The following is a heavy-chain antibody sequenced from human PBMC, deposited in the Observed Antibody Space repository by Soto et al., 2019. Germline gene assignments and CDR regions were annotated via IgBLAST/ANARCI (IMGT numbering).Heavy chain of an antibody. D-gene: IGHD3-22*01. V-gene: IGHV1-3*01. CDR1: GYTFTSYA. CDR2: INAGNGNT. Sequence: ASVKVSCKASGYTFTSYAMHWLRQAPGQRLEWMGWINAGNGNTKYSQKFQGRVTITRDTSASTAYMELSSLRSEDTAVYYCARDYYDSSGYYSDAFDIWGQGTMVTVSS. CDR3: ARDYYDSSGYYSDAFDI. J-gene: IGHJ3*02.